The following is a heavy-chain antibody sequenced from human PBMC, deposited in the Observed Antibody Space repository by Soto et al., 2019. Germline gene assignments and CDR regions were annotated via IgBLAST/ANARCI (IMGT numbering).Heavy chain of an antibody. CDR3: PSLIWGAGGY. V-gene: IGHV3-48*01. J-gene: IGHJ4*02. D-gene: IGHD3-16*01. Sequence: PGGSLRLSCAASGFTFSSYSMNWVRQAPGKGLEWVSYISSSSSTIYYADSVKGRFTISRDNAKNSLYLQMNSLKTEDTAVYYWPSLIWGAGGYWGQGTLVTVSS. CDR2: ISSSSSTI. CDR1: GFTFSSYS.